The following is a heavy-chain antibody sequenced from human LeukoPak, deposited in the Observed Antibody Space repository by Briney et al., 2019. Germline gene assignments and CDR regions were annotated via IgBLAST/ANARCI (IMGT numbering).Heavy chain of an antibody. Sequence: PGGSLILSCAASGFTFSSYSMNWVRQAPGKGLEWVSSISSSSSYMYYADSVKGRFTISRDNAKNSLYLQMNSLRAEDTAVYYCVVAVAGQTGFDYWGQGTLVTVSS. J-gene: IGHJ4*02. V-gene: IGHV3-21*01. D-gene: IGHD6-19*01. CDR2: ISSSSSYM. CDR1: GFTFSSYS. CDR3: VVAVAGQTGFDY.